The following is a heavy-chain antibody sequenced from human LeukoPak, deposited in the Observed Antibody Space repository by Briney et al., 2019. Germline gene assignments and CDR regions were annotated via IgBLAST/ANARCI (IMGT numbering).Heavy chain of an antibody. D-gene: IGHD2-15*01. V-gene: IGHV4-34*01. CDR3: ARDYCSGGSCGIGYYGMDV. CDR2: VNHSGST. J-gene: IGHJ6*02. Sequence: SETLSLTCAVYGGSFSGYYWSWIRQPPGKGLEWIGEVNHSGSTNYNPSLKSRVTISVDTSKNQFSLKLSSVTAADTAVYYCARDYCSGGSCGIGYYGMDVWGQGTTVTVSS. CDR1: GGSFSGYY.